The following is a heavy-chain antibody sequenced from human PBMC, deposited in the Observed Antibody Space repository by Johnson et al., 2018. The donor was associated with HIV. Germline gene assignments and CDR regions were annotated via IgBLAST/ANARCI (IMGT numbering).Heavy chain of an antibody. CDR3: AREGPTYYYDSTKGVFDI. J-gene: IGHJ3*02. Sequence: EQLVESGGDLIQPGGSLRLSCAASGLTFSNAWMSWVRQAPGKGLEWVSGINWYGGSTGYAYSVKGRFTLSRYNAKNSLYRQMKSLRAEDTSLYYCAREGPTYYYDSTKGVFDIWGQGTMVTVSS. V-gene: IGHV3-20*04. CDR1: GLTFSNAW. CDR2: INWYGGST. D-gene: IGHD3-22*01.